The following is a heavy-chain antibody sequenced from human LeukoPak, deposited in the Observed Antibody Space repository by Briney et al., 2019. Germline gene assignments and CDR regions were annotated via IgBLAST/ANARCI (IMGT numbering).Heavy chain of an antibody. D-gene: IGHD6-13*01. J-gene: IGHJ4*02. V-gene: IGHV4-59*08. CDR1: GGSISSHY. Sequence: PSQTLSLTCTVSGGSISSHYWSWIRQPPGKGLEWIGYMYYSGNTNYNPSLKSRVTISLDTSKNQFSLRLSSVTAADTAVYYCARHDAGYSSRLDYWGQGTLVTVSS. CDR2: MYYSGNT. CDR3: ARHDAGYSSRLDY.